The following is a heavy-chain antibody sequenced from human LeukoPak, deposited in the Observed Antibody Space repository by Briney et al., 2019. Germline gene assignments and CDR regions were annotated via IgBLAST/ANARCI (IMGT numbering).Heavy chain of an antibody. CDR3: AGDGHYCSGGSCYSSTRDY. CDR2: ISSSSYI. CDR1: GFTFSSYS. D-gene: IGHD2-15*01. Sequence: GGSLRLSCAASGFTFSSYSMNWVRQAPGKGLEWVSSISSSSYIYYADSVKGRLTISRDNAKNSLYLQMNSLRAEDTAVYYCAGDGHYCSGGSCYSSTRDYWGQGTLVTVSS. J-gene: IGHJ4*02. V-gene: IGHV3-21*01.